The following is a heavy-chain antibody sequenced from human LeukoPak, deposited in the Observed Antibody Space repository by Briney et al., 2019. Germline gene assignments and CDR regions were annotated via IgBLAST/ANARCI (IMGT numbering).Heavy chain of an antibody. D-gene: IGHD3-16*01. CDR1: GFTSSIYI. J-gene: IGHJ6*02. Sequence: GGSLRLSCAASGFTSSIYIMNWVRQAPGKGLEWVSSISSSSSYIYYVDSVKGRFTISRDNAKNSLYLQMNSLRAEDTAVYYCARGSSSGEYYYYYGMDVWGQGTTVTVSS. CDR3: ARGSSSGEYYYYYGMDV. CDR2: ISSSSSYI. V-gene: IGHV3-21*01.